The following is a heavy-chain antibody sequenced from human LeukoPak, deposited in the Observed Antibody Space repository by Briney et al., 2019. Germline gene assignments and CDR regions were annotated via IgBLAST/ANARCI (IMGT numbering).Heavy chain of an antibody. D-gene: IGHD1-26*01. Sequence: GGSLRLSCAASGFTFSSYAMSWVRQAPGKGLEWVSAIGGSGGSTYYADSVKGRFTISRDNSKNTLYLQMNSLRAEDTAVYYCAKGPLLLVGVNEGFDYWGQGTLVTVSS. CDR3: AKGPLLLVGVNEGFDY. CDR1: GFTFSSYA. CDR2: IGGSGGST. V-gene: IGHV3-23*01. J-gene: IGHJ4*02.